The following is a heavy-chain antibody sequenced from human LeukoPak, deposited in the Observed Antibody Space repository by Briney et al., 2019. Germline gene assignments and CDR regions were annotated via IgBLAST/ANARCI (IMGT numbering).Heavy chain of an antibody. CDR3: ARVIGYCSGGSCYSPFDY. CDR2: INPNSGGT. Sequence: ASVKVSCKASGYTFSGYSIHWVRQAPGQGLEWMGWINPNSGGTNYAQNFQGRVTMTRDTTISTAYMELSRLRSDDTAVYYCARVIGYCSGGSCYSPFDYWGQGTLVTVSS. V-gene: IGHV1-2*02. CDR1: GYTFSGYS. D-gene: IGHD2-15*01. J-gene: IGHJ4*02.